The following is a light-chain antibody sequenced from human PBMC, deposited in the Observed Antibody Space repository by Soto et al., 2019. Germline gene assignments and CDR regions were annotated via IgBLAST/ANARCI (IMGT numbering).Light chain of an antibody. V-gene: IGLV1-51*01. Sequence: QSVQRHPPSVSSAPGQRVTISCSGSSSNIGKNSVSWYQQLPGTAPKLLIFDNNKRPSGIPDRFSGSKSGTSATLGITGLQTGDEAHYYCGTWDTSLTDYVFGTGTKGTVL. CDR1: SSNIGKNS. CDR3: GTWDTSLTDYV. J-gene: IGLJ1*01. CDR2: DNN.